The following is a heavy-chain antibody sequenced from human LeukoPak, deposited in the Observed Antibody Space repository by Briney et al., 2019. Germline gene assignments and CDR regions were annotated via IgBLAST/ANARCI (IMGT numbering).Heavy chain of an antibody. D-gene: IGHD6-6*01. CDR2: MYYSGSP. Sequence: PSETLSLTCTVSGGSINRTTYYWGWLRQPPGKGLEWIVSMYYSGSPYYNPSLKSRVTISVDTSKNQFSLKLSSVTAADTAVYYCARDPSGHLVRGRWFDPWGQGTLVTVSS. CDR1: GGSINRTTYY. CDR3: ARDPSGHLVRGRWFDP. J-gene: IGHJ5*02. V-gene: IGHV4-39*07.